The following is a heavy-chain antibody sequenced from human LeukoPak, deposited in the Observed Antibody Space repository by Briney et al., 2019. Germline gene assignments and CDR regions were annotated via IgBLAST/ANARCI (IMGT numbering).Heavy chain of an antibody. D-gene: IGHD5-12*01. J-gene: IGHJ4*02. CDR3: ARLRGGYSGYDWYVDY. CDR1: GGSFSGYY. V-gene: IGHV4-34*09. CDR2: IYYSGST. Sequence: PSETLSLTCAVYGGSFSGYYWSWIRQPPGKGLEWIGYIYYSGSTYYNPSLKSRVTISVDTSKNQFSLKLSSVTAADTAVYYCARLRGGYSGYDWYVDYWGQGTLVTVSS.